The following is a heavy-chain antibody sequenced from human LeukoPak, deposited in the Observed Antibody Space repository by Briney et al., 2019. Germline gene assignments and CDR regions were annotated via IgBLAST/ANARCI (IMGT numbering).Heavy chain of an antibody. CDR1: GFTFSSYG. V-gene: IGHV3-30*18. CDR3: AKELRVTPPEYFDL. Sequence: GGSLRLSCAASGFTFSSYGMHWVRQAPGKGLEWVAVISYDGSNKYYADSVKGRFTISRDNSKNTLYLQMNSLRAEDAAVYYCAKELRVTPPEYFDLWGRGTLVTVSS. D-gene: IGHD2-21*02. J-gene: IGHJ2*01. CDR2: ISYDGSNK.